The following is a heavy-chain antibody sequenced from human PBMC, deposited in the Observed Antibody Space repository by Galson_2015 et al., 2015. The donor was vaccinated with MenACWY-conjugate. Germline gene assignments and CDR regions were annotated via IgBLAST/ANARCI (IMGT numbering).Heavy chain of an antibody. CDR2: IHWDDDK. D-gene: IGHD3-22*01. V-gene: IGHV2-5*02. Sequence: PALVKPTQTLTLTCTFSGFSLSTHGVGVAWIRQPPGKALEWLALIHWDDDKRYSPSLKSRLTITKGTSKNQVVLIMANMDPVDTATYYCAHLYYYDSSGYYRYFDLWGRGTLVTVSS. CDR1: GFSLSTHGVG. CDR3: AHLYYYDSSGYYRYFDL. J-gene: IGHJ2*01.